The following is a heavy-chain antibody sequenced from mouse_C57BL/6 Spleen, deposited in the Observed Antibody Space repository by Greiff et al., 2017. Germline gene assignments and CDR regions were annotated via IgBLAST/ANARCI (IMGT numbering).Heavy chain of an antibody. CDR3: ARTLIDTVVARYWYFDV. CDR2: IWSGGST. J-gene: IGHJ1*03. V-gene: IGHV2-2*01. Sequence: QVHVKQSGPGLVQPSQSLSITCTVSGFSLTSYGVHWVRQSPGKGLEWLGVIWSGGSTDYNAAFISRLSISKDNSKSQVFFKMNSLQADDTAIYYCARTLIDTVVARYWYFDVWGTGTTVTVSS. CDR1: GFSLTSYG. D-gene: IGHD1-1*01.